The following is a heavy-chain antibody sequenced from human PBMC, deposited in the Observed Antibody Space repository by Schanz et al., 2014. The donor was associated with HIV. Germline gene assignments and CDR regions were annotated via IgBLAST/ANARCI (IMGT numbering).Heavy chain of an antibody. CDR1: GGTFNIYG. Sequence: QVQLVQSGAEVKKPGSSVKVSCKASGGTFNIYGISWVRQAPGQGLEWMGGFIPVFGTANYAQKFQGRVTMTADESTSTAYMELSSLRSEDTAVYYCAREGRLVAGCDYWGQGTLVTVAS. D-gene: IGHD6-6*01. CDR3: AREGRLVAGCDY. V-gene: IGHV1-69*01. J-gene: IGHJ4*02. CDR2: FIPVFGTA.